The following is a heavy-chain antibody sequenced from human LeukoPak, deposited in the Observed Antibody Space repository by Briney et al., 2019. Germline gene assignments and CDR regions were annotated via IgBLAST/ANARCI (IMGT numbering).Heavy chain of an antibody. Sequence: SETLSLTCTVSGGSISSYYWSWIRQPPGKGLERIGYIYYSGSTNYNPSLKSRVTISVDTSKNQFSLKLSSVTAADTAVYYCARAPRRFGVSWFDPWGQGTLVTVSS. D-gene: IGHD3-10*01. CDR3: ARAPRRFGVSWFDP. V-gene: IGHV4-59*01. CDR2: IYYSGST. CDR1: GGSISSYY. J-gene: IGHJ5*02.